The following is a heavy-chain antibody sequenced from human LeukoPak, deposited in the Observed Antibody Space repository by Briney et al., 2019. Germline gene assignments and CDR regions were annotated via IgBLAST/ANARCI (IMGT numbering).Heavy chain of an antibody. J-gene: IGHJ4*02. CDR1: NYPFTIYA. D-gene: IGHD3-9*01. CDR3: ARGSSYHLLTGYYRKFDY. CDR2: ISGYNGDT. Sequence: ASVKVSCQASNYPFTIYAITWVRQTPGQGLEWLGWISGYNGDTNYAQEFQDRVTLTTDTSTSTAYMELRSLRSDDTAVYFCARGSSYHLLTGYYRKFDYWGQGALVTVSA. V-gene: IGHV1-18*01.